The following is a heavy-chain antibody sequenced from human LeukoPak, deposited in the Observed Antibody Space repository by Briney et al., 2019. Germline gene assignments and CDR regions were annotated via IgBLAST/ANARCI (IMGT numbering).Heavy chain of an antibody. Sequence: PSQTLSLTCTVSGGSLSSGSYYWSWIRQPAGKGLEWIGRIYTSGSTNYNPSLKSRVTISVDTSKNQFSLKLSSVTAADTAVYYCAILAARPSEIDYWGQGTLVTVSS. J-gene: IGHJ4*02. CDR1: GGSLSSGSYY. CDR3: AILAARPSEIDY. CDR2: IYTSGST. D-gene: IGHD6-6*01. V-gene: IGHV4-61*02.